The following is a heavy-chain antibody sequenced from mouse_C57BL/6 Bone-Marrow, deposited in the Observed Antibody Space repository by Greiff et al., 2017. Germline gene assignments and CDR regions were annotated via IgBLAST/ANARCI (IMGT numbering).Heavy chain of an antibody. CDR2: IWSDGST. J-gene: IGHJ4*01. Sequence: VQRVESGPGLVAPSQSLSITCTVSGFSLTSYGVHWVRQPPGKGLEWLVVIWSDGSTTYNSALKSRLSISQDNSKSQVFLKMNSLQTDDTAMYYCARHGNIYYYGSSFYAMDYWGQGTSVTVSS. D-gene: IGHD1-1*01. CDR1: GFSLTSYG. V-gene: IGHV2-6-1*01. CDR3: ARHGNIYYYGSSFYAMDY.